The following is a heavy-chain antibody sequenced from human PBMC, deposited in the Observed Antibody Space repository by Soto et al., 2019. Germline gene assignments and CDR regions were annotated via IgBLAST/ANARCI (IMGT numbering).Heavy chain of an antibody. CDR2: INAGNGNT. D-gene: IGHD5-12*01. CDR1: GYTFTSYA. CDR3: ARRRLATITPDSDYYGMDV. J-gene: IGHJ6*02. Sequence: QVQLVQSGAEVKKPGASVKVSCKASGYTFTSYAMHWVRQAPGQRLEWMGWINAGNGNTKYSQKFQGRVTITRDISASTAYMELSSLRSEDTAVYYCARRRLATITPDSDYYGMDVWGQGTTVTVSS. V-gene: IGHV1-3*01.